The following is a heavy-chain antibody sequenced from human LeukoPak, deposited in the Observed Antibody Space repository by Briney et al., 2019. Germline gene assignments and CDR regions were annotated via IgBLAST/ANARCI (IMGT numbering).Heavy chain of an antibody. CDR1: GFTFSNFA. V-gene: IGHV3-30-3*01. CDR2: ISYDGSNK. J-gene: IGHJ5*02. D-gene: IGHD6-13*01. Sequence: GGSLRLSCAASGFTFSNFAMHWVRQAPGKGLEWVAVISYDGSNKYYADSVKGRFTISRDNSKNTLYLQMNSLKTEDTAVYYCTTDPWFIAAAGTLWFDPWGQGTLVTVSS. CDR3: TTDPWFIAAAGTLWFDP.